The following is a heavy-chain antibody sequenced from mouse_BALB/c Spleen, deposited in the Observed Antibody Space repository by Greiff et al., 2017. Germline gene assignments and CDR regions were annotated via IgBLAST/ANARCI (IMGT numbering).Heavy chain of an antibody. J-gene: IGHJ2*01. Sequence: EVQLQQSGAELVKPGASVKLSCTASGFNIKDTYMHWVKQRPEQGLEWIGRIDPANGNTKYDPKFQGKATITADTSSNTAYLQLSSLTSEDTAVYYCARDAFYYGSSDYWGQGTTLTVSS. CDR2: IDPANGNT. V-gene: IGHV14-3*02. D-gene: IGHD1-1*01. CDR3: ARDAFYYGSSDY. CDR1: GFNIKDTY.